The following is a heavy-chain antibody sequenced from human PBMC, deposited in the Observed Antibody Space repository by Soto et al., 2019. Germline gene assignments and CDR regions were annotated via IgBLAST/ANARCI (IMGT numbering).Heavy chain of an antibody. CDR2: IFYSGST. D-gene: IGHD2-15*01. J-gene: IGHJ6*02. CDR1: GGSISSGGYY. CDR3: ARHLTYCSAGSCYSDFPYYGMDV. Sequence: PSEILSLTCAVSGGSISSGGYYWGWIRQPPGKGLEWIGSIFYSGSTYYNPSLKSRVTISVDTSKNQFSLKLSSVTAADTAVYYCARHLTYCSAGSCYSDFPYYGMDVWGQGTTVTVSS. V-gene: IGHV4-39*01.